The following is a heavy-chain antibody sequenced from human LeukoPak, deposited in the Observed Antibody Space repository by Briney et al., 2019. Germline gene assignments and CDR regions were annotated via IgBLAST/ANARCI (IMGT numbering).Heavy chain of an antibody. V-gene: IGHV4-34*01. CDR2: INHSGST. D-gene: IGHD4-11*01. CDR1: GGSFSGYY. Sequence: SETLSLTCAVYGGSFSGYYWSWIRQPPGKGLEWIGEINHSGSTYYNPSLKSRVTISVDRSKNQFSLKLSSVTAADTAVYYCARAYSNYDWYFDLWGRGTLVTVSS. J-gene: IGHJ2*01. CDR3: ARAYSNYDWYFDL.